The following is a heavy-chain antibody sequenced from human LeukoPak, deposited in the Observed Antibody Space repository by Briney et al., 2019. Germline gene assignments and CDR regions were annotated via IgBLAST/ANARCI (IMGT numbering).Heavy chain of an antibody. V-gene: IGHV1-2*02. CDR3: ARDGGSTSSWSGAVDLWYYMDV. Sequence: ASVKVSCKASGYTFTGYYMHWVRQAPGQGLEWMGWINPNSGGTNYAQKFQGRVTMTRDTSISTAYMELSRLRSDDTAVYYCARDGGSTSSWSGAVDLWYYMDVWGKGTTVTVSS. CDR1: GYTFTGYY. D-gene: IGHD2-2*01. J-gene: IGHJ6*03. CDR2: INPNSGGT.